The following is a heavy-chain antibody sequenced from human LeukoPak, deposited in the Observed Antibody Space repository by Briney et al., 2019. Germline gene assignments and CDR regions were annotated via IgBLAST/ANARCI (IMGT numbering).Heavy chain of an antibody. CDR3: ARDLSGSYLYNWFGP. CDR1: GGTFSSYA. Sequence: ASVKVSCKASGGTFSSYAISWVRQAPGQGLEWMGRIIPIFGTANYAQKFQGRVTITTDESTSTAYMELSSLRSEDTAVYYCARDLSGSYLYNWFGPWGQGTLVTVSS. V-gene: IGHV1-69*05. CDR2: IIPIFGTA. J-gene: IGHJ5*02. D-gene: IGHD1-26*01.